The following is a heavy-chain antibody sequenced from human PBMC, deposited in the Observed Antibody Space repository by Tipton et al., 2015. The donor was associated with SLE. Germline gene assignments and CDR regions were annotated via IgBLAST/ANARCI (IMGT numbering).Heavy chain of an antibody. CDR2: IYYSGST. V-gene: IGHV4-39*01. Sequence: TLSLTCTVSGGSISSSSYYWGWICQPPGKGLEWIGSIYYSGSTYYNPSLKSRVTMSVDTSKNQFSLKLSSVTAADTAVYYCATLYYYDSDFWGQGTMVTVSS. J-gene: IGHJ3*01. CDR1: GGSISSSSYY. CDR3: ATLYYYDSDF. D-gene: IGHD3-22*01.